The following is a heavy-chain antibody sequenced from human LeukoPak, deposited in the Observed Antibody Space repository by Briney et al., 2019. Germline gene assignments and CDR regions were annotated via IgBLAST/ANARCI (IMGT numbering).Heavy chain of an antibody. J-gene: IGHJ4*02. CDR2: INHSGSA. V-gene: IGHV4-34*01. D-gene: IGHD5-18*01. Sequence: PSETLSLTCAVYGGSFSGHYWSWIRQPPGKGLEWIGEINHSGSANYNPSLKSRVTISVDTSKNQFSLKLSSVTAADTAVYYCARGGDTAMAFDYWGQGTLVTVSS. CDR1: GGSFSGHY. CDR3: ARGGDTAMAFDY.